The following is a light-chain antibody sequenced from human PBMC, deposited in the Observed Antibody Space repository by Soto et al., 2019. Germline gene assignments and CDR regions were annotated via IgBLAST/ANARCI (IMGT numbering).Light chain of an antibody. CDR3: QQRSNWPRGT. V-gene: IGKV3-11*01. CDR1: QSVSSY. Sequence: EIVLTQSPATLSLSPGERSTLSFRSSQSVSSYLAWYQQEPGQAPSLLIYDASNRATGIPARLSGSGSGTDFTLTISSLEPEDFAVYYCQQRSNWPRGTFGQGTKVDIK. CDR2: DAS. J-gene: IGKJ1*01.